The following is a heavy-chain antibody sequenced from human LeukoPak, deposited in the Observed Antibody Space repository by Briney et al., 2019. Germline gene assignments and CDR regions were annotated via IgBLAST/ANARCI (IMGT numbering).Heavy chain of an antibody. D-gene: IGHD6-6*01. CDR1: EFTFSDFH. J-gene: IGHJ4*02. V-gene: IGHV3-11*04. Sequence: GGSLRLSCAASEFTFSDFHMNWIRQAPGKGLEWISHISNTGSTIYYADSVKGRLTISRDNAKNSLYLQVKSLRVEDTGVYYCAREGSRSSFYFDYWGQGTLVTVSS. CDR2: ISNTGSTI. CDR3: AREGSRSSFYFDY.